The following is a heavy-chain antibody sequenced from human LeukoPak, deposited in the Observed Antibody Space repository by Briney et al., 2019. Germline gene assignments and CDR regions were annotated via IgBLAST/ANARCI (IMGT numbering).Heavy chain of an antibody. CDR1: GGSIGTYS. J-gene: IGHJ5*02. V-gene: IGHV4-59*08. D-gene: IGHD3-10*01. CDR2: IYYSGTT. CDR3: ARHILDYYGSGSYGWFDP. Sequence: SETLSLTCTVSGGSIGTYSWNWIRQPPGKGLEWIGYIYYSGTTNYNPSLKSRVTISVDTSKNQFSLKLSSVTAADTAVYYCARHILDYYGSGSYGWFDPWGQGTLVTVSS.